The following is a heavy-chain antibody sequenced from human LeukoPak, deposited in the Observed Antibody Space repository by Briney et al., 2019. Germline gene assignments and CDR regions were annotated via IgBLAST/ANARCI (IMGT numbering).Heavy chain of an antibody. D-gene: IGHD5-12*01. J-gene: IGHJ4*02. V-gene: IGHV4-59*11. CDR3: ARVRSGHDDDY. Sequence: SETLSLTCTVSGGSISSHYWSWIRQPPGKGLEWIGYIYYSGSTNYNPSLKSRVTISVDTSKNQFSLKLSSVTAADTAVHYCARVRSGHDDDYWGQGTLVTVSS. CDR1: GGSISSHY. CDR2: IYYSGST.